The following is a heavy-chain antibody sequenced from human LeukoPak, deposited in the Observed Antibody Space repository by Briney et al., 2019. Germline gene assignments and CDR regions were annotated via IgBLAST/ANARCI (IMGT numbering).Heavy chain of an antibody. V-gene: IGHV3-23*01. CDR2: ISGSGGST. J-gene: IGHJ4*02. CDR3: AKDLAGYYYFSGQNDY. CDR1: GFTFSSYA. Sequence: PGGPLRLSCAASGFTFSSYAMSWVRQAPGRGLEWVSAISGSGGSTYYADSVKGRFTISRDNSKNTLYLQMNSLRAEDTAVYYCAKDLAGYYYFSGQNDYWGQGTLVTVSS. D-gene: IGHD3-22*01.